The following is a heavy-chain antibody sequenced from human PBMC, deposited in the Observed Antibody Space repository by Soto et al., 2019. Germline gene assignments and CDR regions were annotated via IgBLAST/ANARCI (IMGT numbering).Heavy chain of an antibody. Sequence: GGSLRLSCAASGFTFSSYGMHWVRQAPGKGLEWVTVISYDGSNKYYADSVKGRFTIFRDNSKNTLYLQMNSLRAEDTAVYYCAKDYYDSSGYRNLNWFDPWGQGTLVTVSS. CDR2: ISYDGSNK. V-gene: IGHV3-30*18. D-gene: IGHD3-22*01. CDR3: AKDYYDSSGYRNLNWFDP. J-gene: IGHJ5*02. CDR1: GFTFSSYG.